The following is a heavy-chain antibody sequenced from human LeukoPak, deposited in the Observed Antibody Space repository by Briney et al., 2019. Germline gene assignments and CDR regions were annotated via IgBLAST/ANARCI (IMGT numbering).Heavy chain of an antibody. V-gene: IGHV3-30*03. CDR1: GFTFSSYG. CDR2: ISYDGSNK. J-gene: IGHJ5*02. CDR3: AGARGVGYSSSRGNWFDP. D-gene: IGHD6-13*01. Sequence: GRSLRLSCAASGFTFSSYGMHWVRQAPGKGLEWVAVISYDGSNKYYADSVKGRFTISRDNSKNMLYLQMNSLRAEDTAVYYCAGARGVGYSSSRGNWFDPWGQGTLVTVSS.